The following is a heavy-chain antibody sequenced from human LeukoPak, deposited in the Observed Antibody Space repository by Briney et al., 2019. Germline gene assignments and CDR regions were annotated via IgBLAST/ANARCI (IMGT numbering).Heavy chain of an antibody. Sequence: ASVKVSCKASGYTFTSYGISWVRQAPGQGLEWMGWISAYNGNTDYAQKLQGRVTMTTDTSTSTAYMELRSLRSDDTAVYYCAVNIAAAGDNWFDPWGQGTLVTVSS. CDR1: GYTFTSYG. CDR3: AVNIAAAGDNWFDP. V-gene: IGHV1-18*04. CDR2: ISAYNGNT. D-gene: IGHD6-13*01. J-gene: IGHJ5*02.